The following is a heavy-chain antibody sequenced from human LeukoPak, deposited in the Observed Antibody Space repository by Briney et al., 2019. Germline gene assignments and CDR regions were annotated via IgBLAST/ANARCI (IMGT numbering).Heavy chain of an antibody. CDR1: GFTFSAFG. J-gene: IGHJ4*02. V-gene: IGHV3-48*02. CDR3: AREPYDYIWGSYRYADY. CDR2: IGSSATII. D-gene: IGHD3-16*02. Sequence: PGGSLRLSCAASGFTFSAFGMDWVRQAPGKGLEWVSYIGSSATIIYYADSVKGRFTISRDSAKSSLYLQMNSLGDEDTAVYYCAREPYDYIWGSYRYADYWGQGTLVTVSS.